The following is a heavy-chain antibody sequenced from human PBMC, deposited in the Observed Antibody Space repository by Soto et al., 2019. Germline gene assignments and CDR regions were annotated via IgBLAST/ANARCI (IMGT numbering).Heavy chain of an antibody. CDR2: ISGSGGST. Sequence: GGSLRLSCAASGFTFGSYALSWVRQAPGKGLQWVSGISGSGGSTYYADSVKGRFTISRDNSKNTLYLQMDSLRAEDMAVYYCVMYYDFWSEDYYYMAVWGKGTTVSVSS. V-gene: IGHV3-23*01. CDR1: GFTFGSYA. D-gene: IGHD3-3*01. J-gene: IGHJ6*03. CDR3: VMYYDFWSEDYYYMAV.